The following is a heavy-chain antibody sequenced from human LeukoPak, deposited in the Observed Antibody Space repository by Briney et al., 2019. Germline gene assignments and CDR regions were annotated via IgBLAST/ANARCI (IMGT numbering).Heavy chain of an antibody. J-gene: IGHJ4*02. Sequence: GASVKVSCKVSGYTLTEIAVHWVRQAPGEGLEWMGTFDPEEPQTLYAQRFQDRVTMTEDISTDTVYMELTSLTSEDTAVYFCASHPDGSGSYLDHWGQGTLVTVS. D-gene: IGHD3-10*01. CDR2: FDPEEPQT. CDR1: GYTLTEIA. V-gene: IGHV1-24*01. CDR3: ASHPDGSGSYLDH.